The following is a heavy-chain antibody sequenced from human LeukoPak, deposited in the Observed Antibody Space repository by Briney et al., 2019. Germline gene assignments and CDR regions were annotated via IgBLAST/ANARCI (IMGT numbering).Heavy chain of an antibody. D-gene: IGHD3-10*01. V-gene: IGHV4-39*01. CDR3: ARRHRPYYYGSGSYWYFDL. Sequence: SETLSLTCTVSGGSISSNSDYWGWIRQPPGKGLEWIGTIYHSGSTYYKPSLKSRVTISVDTSKNQFSLKVNSVTAADTAVYYCARRHRPYYYGSGSYWYFDLWGRGTLVTVSS. CDR2: IYHSGST. CDR1: GGSISSNSDY. J-gene: IGHJ2*01.